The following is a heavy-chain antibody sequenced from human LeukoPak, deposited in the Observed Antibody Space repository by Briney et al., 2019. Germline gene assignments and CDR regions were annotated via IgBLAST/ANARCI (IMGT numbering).Heavy chain of an antibody. CDR1: GYSISRGYH. Sequence: SETLSLTCAVSGYSISRGYHWGWIRQPPGKGLEWIGSIHHSGSTYYNSSLKSRVTISVDTSKNQFSLKLSSVTAADTAVYYCARLRLRYFDWLPFDYYMDVWGKGTTVTVSS. CDR3: ARLRLRYFDWLPFDYYMDV. CDR2: IHHSGST. J-gene: IGHJ6*03. V-gene: IGHV4-38-2*01. D-gene: IGHD3-9*01.